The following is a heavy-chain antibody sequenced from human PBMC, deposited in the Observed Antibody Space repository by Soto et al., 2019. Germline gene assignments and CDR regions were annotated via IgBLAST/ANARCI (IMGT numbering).Heavy chain of an antibody. CDR3: AKNIGVDIVATTTRIYYYYYGMDV. D-gene: IGHD5-12*01. V-gene: IGHV3-30*18. Sequence: QPGGSLRLSCAASGFTFCSYGMHWVRQAPGKGLEWVAVISYDGSNKYYADSVKGRFTISRDNSKNTLYLQMNSLRAEDTAVYYCAKNIGVDIVATTTRIYYYYYGMDVWGQGTTVTVSS. CDR1: GFTFCSYG. J-gene: IGHJ6*02. CDR2: ISYDGSNK.